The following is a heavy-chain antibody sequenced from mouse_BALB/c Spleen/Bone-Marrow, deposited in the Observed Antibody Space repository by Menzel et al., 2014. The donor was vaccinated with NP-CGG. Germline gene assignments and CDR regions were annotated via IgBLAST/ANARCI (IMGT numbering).Heavy chain of an antibody. Sequence: VQLQQPGPGLVKPSQSLSLTCSVTGDSITSGCYWNWIRQFPGNKLGWMGYISYDGSNNYNPSLKNRISITRDTSKNQFFLKLNSVTTEDTATYYCARDQLRFDYWGQGTTLTVSS. D-gene: IGHD1-1*01. CDR1: GDSITSGCY. J-gene: IGHJ2*01. CDR3: ARDQLRFDY. CDR2: ISYDGSN. V-gene: IGHV3-6*02.